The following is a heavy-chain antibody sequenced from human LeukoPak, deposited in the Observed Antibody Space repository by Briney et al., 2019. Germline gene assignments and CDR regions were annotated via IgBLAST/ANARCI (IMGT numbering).Heavy chain of an antibody. Sequence: SVKVSCKASGGTFSSYAISWVRQAPGQGLEWMGGIIPIFGTANYAQKFQGRITITTDESTSTAYMELSSLRSEDTAVYYCASPRRDGGPLRGPFGYWGQGTLVTVSS. D-gene: IGHD4-23*01. V-gene: IGHV1-69*05. J-gene: IGHJ4*02. CDR2: IIPIFGTA. CDR1: GGTFSSYA. CDR3: ASPRRDGGPLRGPFGY.